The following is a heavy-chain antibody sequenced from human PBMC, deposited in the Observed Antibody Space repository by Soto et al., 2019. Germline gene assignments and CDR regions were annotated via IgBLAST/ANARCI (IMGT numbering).Heavy chain of an antibody. V-gene: IGHV3-15*01. CDR1: GFTFSNAW. Sequence: PCGSLRLSCAASGFTFSNAWMSWVRQAPGKGLEWVGRIKSKTDGGTTDYAAPVKGRFTISRDDSKNTLYLQMNSLKTEDTAVYYCTPTLAYSNSDYWGQGTLVTVSS. J-gene: IGHJ4*02. CDR3: TPTLAYSNSDY. CDR2: IKSKTDGGTT. D-gene: IGHD4-4*01.